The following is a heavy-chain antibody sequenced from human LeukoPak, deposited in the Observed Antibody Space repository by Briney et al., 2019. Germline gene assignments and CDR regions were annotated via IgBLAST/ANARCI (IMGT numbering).Heavy chain of an antibody. CDR1: GFTFGDYV. CDR3: TSGSASGTGSGY. Sequence: GGSLRLSCTTSGFTFGDYVMSWVRQAPGKGLEWVGFIRSKPYGGTTEYAASVKGQFTISRDDSKSIAYLQMNSLKTEDTAVYYCTSGSASGTGSGYWGQGTLVTVSS. V-gene: IGHV3-49*04. CDR2: IRSKPYGGTT. D-gene: IGHD6-13*01. J-gene: IGHJ4*02.